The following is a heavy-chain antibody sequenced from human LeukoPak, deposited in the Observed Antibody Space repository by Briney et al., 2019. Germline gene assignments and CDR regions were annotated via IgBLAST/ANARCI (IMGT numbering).Heavy chain of an antibody. CDR1: GGSISSYY. CDR2: IYTSGST. Sequence: PSETLSLTCTVSGGSISSYYWSWIRQPPGKGLEWTGYIYTSGSTNYNPSLKSRVTISVDTSKNQFSLKLSSVTAADTAVYYCARLWSGYYESYYYYYMDVWGKGTTVTVSS. CDR3: ARLWSGYYESYYYYYMDV. V-gene: IGHV4-4*09. D-gene: IGHD3-3*01. J-gene: IGHJ6*03.